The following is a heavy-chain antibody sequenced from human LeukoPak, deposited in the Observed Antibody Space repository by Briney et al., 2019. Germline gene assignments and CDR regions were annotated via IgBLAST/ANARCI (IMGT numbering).Heavy chain of an antibody. CDR3: ARSRDY. CDR2: INTDGSTT. J-gene: IGHJ4*02. V-gene: IGHV3-74*01. CDR1: GFTFSRYW. Sequence: PGGSLRLSCTPSGFTFSRYWMHWVRQAPGKGLVWVSRINTDGSTTNYADSVRGRFTISRDNAKNTVYLQMNSLRAEDTAVYFCARSRDYWGQGTLVTVSS.